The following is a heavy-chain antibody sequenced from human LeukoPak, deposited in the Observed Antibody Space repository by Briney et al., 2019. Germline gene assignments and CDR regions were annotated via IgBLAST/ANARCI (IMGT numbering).Heavy chain of an antibody. V-gene: IGHV3-23*01. CDR1: GIIFSSNA. CDR3: AKLPPPLWEPPSNGMDV. D-gene: IGHD1-26*01. J-gene: IGHJ6*02. CDR2: ISGSAGST. Sequence: GGSLRLSCAASGIIFSSNAVSWVRQAPGKGLEWVSAISGSAGSTYYADSVKGRFTISRDISKNTVFLQMNSLRAEDTAVYYCAKLPPPLWEPPSNGMDVWGQGTTVTVSS.